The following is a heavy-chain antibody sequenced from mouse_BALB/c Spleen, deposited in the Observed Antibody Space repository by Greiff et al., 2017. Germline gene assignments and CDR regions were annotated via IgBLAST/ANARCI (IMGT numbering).Heavy chain of an antibody. CDR1: GFTFSSFA. V-gene: IGHV5-9-4*01. D-gene: IGHD2-4*01. CDR2: ISSGGSYT. CDR3: ARGRIYYDYEGFAY. J-gene: IGHJ3*01. Sequence: EVKLVESGGGLVQPGGSRKLSCAASGFTFSSFAMSWVRQSPEKRLEWVAEISSGGSYTYYPDTVTGRFTISRDNAKNTLYLEMSSLRSEDTAMYYCARGRIYYDYEGFAYWGQGTLVTVSA.